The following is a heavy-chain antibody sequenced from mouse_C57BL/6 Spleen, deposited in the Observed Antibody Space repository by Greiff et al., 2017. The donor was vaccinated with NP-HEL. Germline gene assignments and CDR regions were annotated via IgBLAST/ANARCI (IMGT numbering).Heavy chain of an antibody. CDR1: GFTFSSYA. CDR3: ARDRLLLRYPHCDY. CDR2: ISDGGSYT. V-gene: IGHV5-4*01. Sequence: DVMLVESGGGLVKPGGSLKLSCAASGFTFSSYAMSWVRQTPEKRLEWVATISDGGSYTYYPDNVKGRFTISRDNAKNNLYLQMSHLKSEDTAMYYCARDRLLLRYPHCDYWGQGTTLTVSS. D-gene: IGHD1-1*01. J-gene: IGHJ2*01.